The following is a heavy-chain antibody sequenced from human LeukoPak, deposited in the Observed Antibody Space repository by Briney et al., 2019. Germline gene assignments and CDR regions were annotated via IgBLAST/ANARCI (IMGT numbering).Heavy chain of an antibody. CDR3: ARGQTTVTTDRYFDL. V-gene: IGHV4-34*01. CDR2: INHSGST. D-gene: IGHD4-17*01. CDR1: GGSFSGYY. Sequence: SETLSLTCAVYGGSFSGYYWSWIRQPPGKGLEWIGEINHSGSTNYNPSLKSRVTISVGTSKNQFSLKLSSVTAADTAVYYCARGQTTVTTDRYFDLWGRGTLVTVSS. J-gene: IGHJ2*01.